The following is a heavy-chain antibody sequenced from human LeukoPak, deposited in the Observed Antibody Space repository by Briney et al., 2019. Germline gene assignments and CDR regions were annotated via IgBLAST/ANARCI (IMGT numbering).Heavy chain of an antibody. V-gene: IGHV3-13*01. D-gene: IGHD6-13*01. J-gene: IGHJ5*02. CDR2: IGTAGDT. CDR1: GFTFSSYD. Sequence: PGGSLRLSCVASGFTFSSYDMHWVRQATGKGLEWVSAIGTAGDTYYPDSVKGRFTISRENAKNSLYLQMNSLRAEDTAVYYCARGDSSSSGFDPWGQGTLVTVSS. CDR3: ARGDSSSSGFDP.